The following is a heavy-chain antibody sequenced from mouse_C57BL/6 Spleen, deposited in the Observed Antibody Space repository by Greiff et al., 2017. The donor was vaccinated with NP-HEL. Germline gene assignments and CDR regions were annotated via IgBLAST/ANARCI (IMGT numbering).Heavy chain of an antibody. CDR2: IFPGSGST. CDR3: APHYYGSSPFAY. Sequence: VQLQESGPELVKPGASVKISCKASGYTFTDYYINWVKQRPGQGLEWIGWIFPGSGSTYYNEKFKGKATLTVDKSSSTAYMLLSSLTSEDSAVYFCAPHYYGSSPFAYWGQGTLVTVSA. J-gene: IGHJ3*01. V-gene: IGHV1-75*01. CDR1: GYTFTDYY. D-gene: IGHD1-1*01.